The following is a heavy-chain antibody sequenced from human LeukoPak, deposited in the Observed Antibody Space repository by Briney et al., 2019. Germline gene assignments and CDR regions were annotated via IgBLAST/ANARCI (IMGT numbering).Heavy chain of an antibody. CDR1: GYTVTAYF. J-gene: IGHJ4*02. D-gene: IGHD2-2*01. V-gene: IGHV1-2*02. Sequence: ASVKVSCKASGYTVTAYFMHWVRQAPGQGLEWMGWINPHSGGRNYAQKFQGKVTMTRDTSISTAYMELSRLRSDDTAVYYCARGDRYCISANCSPDYWGQGTLVTVSS. CDR3: ARGDRYCISANCSPDY. CDR2: INPHSGGR.